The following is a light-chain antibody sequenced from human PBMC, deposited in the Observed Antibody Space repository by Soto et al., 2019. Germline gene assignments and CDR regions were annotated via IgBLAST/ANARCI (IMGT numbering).Light chain of an antibody. Sequence: EIVLTQSPGTLSLSPGERATLSCRASQSVSKYLAWYQQKPGQAPRVLIYGASSRATGIPDRFSGSGSGTDFTLTISRLEPEDFAVYYCQHYAGSPSTFGQGTKVEIK. V-gene: IGKV3-20*01. CDR3: QHYAGSPST. CDR2: GAS. CDR1: QSVSKY. J-gene: IGKJ1*01.